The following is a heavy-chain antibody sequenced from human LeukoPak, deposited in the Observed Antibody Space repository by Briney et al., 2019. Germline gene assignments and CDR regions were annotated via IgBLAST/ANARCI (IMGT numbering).Heavy chain of an antibody. J-gene: IGHJ4*02. CDR3: AKEVIVGVSFDS. CDR1: GFTFSDYY. V-gene: IGHV3-11*01. D-gene: IGHD1-26*01. Sequence: GGSLRLSCAASGFTFSDYYMAWVRQAPGKGLEWVSYITDSGSSRYYADSVKGRFTISRDNAKNSLYLQMNSLRADDTAVYYCAKEVIVGVSFDSWGQGTLVTVSS. CDR2: ITDSGSSR.